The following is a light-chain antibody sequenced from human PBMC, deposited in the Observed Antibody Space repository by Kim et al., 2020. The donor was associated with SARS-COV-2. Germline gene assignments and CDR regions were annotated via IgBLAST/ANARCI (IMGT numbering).Light chain of an antibody. J-gene: IGLJ1*01. Sequence: QSALTQPASVSGSPGQSITISCTGTSSDVGGYNYVSWYQQHPGKAPKLMIYDVSKRPSGVSNRFSGSKSGNTASLTISGLQAEDEADYYCSSYTSSSTSPYVFGTGTKSPS. CDR1: SSDVGGYNY. CDR3: SSYTSSSTSPYV. V-gene: IGLV2-14*01. CDR2: DVS.